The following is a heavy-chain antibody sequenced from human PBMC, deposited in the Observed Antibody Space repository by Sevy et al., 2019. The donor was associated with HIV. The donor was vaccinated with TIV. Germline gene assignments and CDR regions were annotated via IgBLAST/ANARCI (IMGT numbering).Heavy chain of an antibody. V-gene: IGHV3-33*01. Sequence: GGSLRLSCAASGFTFSSYAMHWVRQAPGKGLEWVGFIWHDGSQKYYADSVRGRFTFSRDNSKNTRFLQVSSLRAEDTAVYYCARGRVGATTSYYFDYWGQGTLVTVSS. D-gene: IGHD1-26*01. J-gene: IGHJ4*02. CDR1: GFTFSSYA. CDR3: ARGRVGATTSYYFDY. CDR2: IWHDGSQK.